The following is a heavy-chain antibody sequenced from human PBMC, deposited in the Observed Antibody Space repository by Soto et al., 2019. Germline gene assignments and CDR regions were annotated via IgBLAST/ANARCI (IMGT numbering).Heavy chain of an antibody. CDR1: GGTFGSYA. D-gene: IGHD2-2*01. J-gene: IGHJ6*01. Sequence: SVKVSCKPSGGTFGSYAISWVRQAPGQGLEWMGGIIPFFGSPNYAQKFQGRVTITADESTSTAYMELTSLRSEDTAVYYCARYCSITSCRKQHYYGSDVWRQGAMVTV. CDR2: IIPFFGSP. V-gene: IGHV1-69*13. CDR3: ARYCSITSCRKQHYYGSDV.